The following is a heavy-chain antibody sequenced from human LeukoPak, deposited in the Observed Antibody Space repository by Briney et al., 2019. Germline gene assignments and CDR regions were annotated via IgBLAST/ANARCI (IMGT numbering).Heavy chain of an antibody. CDR2: IYTSGNT. CDR1: GGSISSYY. D-gene: IGHD1-26*01. Sequence: SETLSLTCTVSGGSISSYYWSWIRQPAGKGLEWIGRIYTSGNTNYNPSLKSRVAMSVDTSKNQFSLKLSSVTAADTAVYYCARDRTVGATRFAFDIWGQGTMVTVSS. CDR3: ARDRTVGATRFAFDI. J-gene: IGHJ3*02. V-gene: IGHV4-4*07.